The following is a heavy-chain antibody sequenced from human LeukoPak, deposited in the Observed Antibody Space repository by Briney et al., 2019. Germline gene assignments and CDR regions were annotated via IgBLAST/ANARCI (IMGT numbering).Heavy chain of an antibody. CDR2: INHSGST. V-gene: IGHV4-34*01. D-gene: IGHD3-3*01. CDR1: GGSFSGYH. Sequence: SSETLSLTCAVYGGSFSGYHWSWIRQPPGKGLEWIGEINHSGSTNYNPSLKSRVTISVDTSKNQFSLKLSSVTAADTAVYYCARARFWSDLDAFDIWGQGTMVTVSS. CDR3: ARARFWSDLDAFDI. J-gene: IGHJ3*02.